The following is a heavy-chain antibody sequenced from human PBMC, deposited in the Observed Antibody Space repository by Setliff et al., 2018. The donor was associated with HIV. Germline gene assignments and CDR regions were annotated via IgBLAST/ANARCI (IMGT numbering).Heavy chain of an antibody. CDR2: VCYSRSS. D-gene: IGHD3-16*01. CDR3: AKRTFGSGRLDP. J-gene: IGHJ5*02. CDR1: GGSVSSSSSY. V-gene: IGHV4-39*01. Sequence: SETLSLTCTVSGGSVSSSSSYWGWIRQPPGKGLEWIGNVCYSRSSYYNPSLKSRVTISVDTSKNQFSLNLNSVTATDTAVYYCAKRTFGSGRLDPWGQGTLVTVSS.